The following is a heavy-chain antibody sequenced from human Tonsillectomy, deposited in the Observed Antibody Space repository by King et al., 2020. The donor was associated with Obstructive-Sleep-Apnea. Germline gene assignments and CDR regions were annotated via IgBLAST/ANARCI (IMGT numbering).Heavy chain of an antibody. Sequence: QLVQSGGGLVQPGGSLKLSCAASGFTFSSFSMHWVRQAPGKGLEWVSHISSSSTTIHCADSVQGRFTISRDNAKNSLYLQMNSLRVEDTAVYYCARELWFGDPSGGDYWGQGTQVTVSS. D-gene: IGHD3-10*01. V-gene: IGHV3-48*01. CDR3: ARELWFGDPSGGDY. CDR2: ISSSSTTI. CDR1: GFTFSSFS. J-gene: IGHJ4*02.